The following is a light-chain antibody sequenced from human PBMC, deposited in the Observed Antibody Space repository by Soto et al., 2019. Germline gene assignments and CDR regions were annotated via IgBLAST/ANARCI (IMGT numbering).Light chain of an antibody. CDR2: DVS. CDR1: SSDIGTYNY. Sequence: QSALTQPASVSGSPGQSITISCTGTSSDIGTYNYVSWYQQHPGQAPKLMIYDVSNRPSGVSDRFSGSKSGNTASLTISGLQAEDEADYYWYSCSRSSGTRYVFGTGTKLTVL. J-gene: IGLJ1*01. CDR3: YSCSRSSGTRYV. V-gene: IGLV2-14*03.